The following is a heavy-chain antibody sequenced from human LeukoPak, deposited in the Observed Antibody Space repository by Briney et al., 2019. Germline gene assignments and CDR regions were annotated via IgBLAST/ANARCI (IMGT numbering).Heavy chain of an antibody. V-gene: IGHV3-30*02. CDR1: GFTFSTYG. D-gene: IGHD3-16*01. CDR2: IRYDENNK. CDR3: VKEGQHLGVLGDC. J-gene: IGHJ4*02. Sequence: HTGESLRLSCAASGFTFSTYGMHWVRQAPGKGLEWVAFIRYDENNKNYADSVKGRFTISRDISKNMLYLQMSGLRDEDTAVYYCVKEGQHLGVLGDCWGQGTLDTVSS.